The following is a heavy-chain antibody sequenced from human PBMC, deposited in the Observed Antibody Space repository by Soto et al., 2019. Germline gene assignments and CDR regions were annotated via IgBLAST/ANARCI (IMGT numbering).Heavy chain of an antibody. V-gene: IGHV1-24*01. CDR3: ARANGDYVGYHYYGMDV. Sequence: GASVKVSCKVSGYTLTELSMHWVRQAPGKWLEWMGGFYPEDGETNYAQKFQGRVTITADESTSTAYMEVSSLRSEDTAVYYCARANGDYVGYHYYGMDVWGQGTTVTVSS. CDR1: GYTLTELS. CDR2: FYPEDGET. D-gene: IGHD4-17*01. J-gene: IGHJ6*02.